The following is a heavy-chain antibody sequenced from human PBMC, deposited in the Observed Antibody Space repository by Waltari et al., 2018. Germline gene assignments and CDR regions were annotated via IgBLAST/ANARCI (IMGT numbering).Heavy chain of an antibody. CDR3: SGWPLSGYYLDY. CDR2: INHSGST. CDR1: GGSFSGYY. Sequence: QVQLQQWGAGLLKPSETLSLTCAVYGGSFSGYYWSWIRQPPGKGLEWNGEINHSGSTNYNPSLKRRVTISVDTAKNQFSLKLSSVTAADTAVYYWSGWPLSGYYLDYWGQGTLVTGSS. D-gene: IGHD3-22*01. V-gene: IGHV4-34*01. J-gene: IGHJ4*02.